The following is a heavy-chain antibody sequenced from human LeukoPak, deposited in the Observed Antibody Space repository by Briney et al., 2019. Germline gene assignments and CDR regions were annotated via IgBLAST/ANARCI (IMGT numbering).Heavy chain of an antibody. D-gene: IGHD2-2*02. Sequence: ASVKVSCKASGYTYTSYGISWVRQAPGQGLEWMGWISAYNGNTNYAQNLQDRVTMTTDTSTSTVYMELRSLRSDDTAVYYCARDKRGGYCSSTSCYTPFGYWGQGTLVTVSS. J-gene: IGHJ4*02. V-gene: IGHV1-18*01. CDR2: ISAYNGNT. CDR1: GYTYTSYG. CDR3: ARDKRGGYCSSTSCYTPFGY.